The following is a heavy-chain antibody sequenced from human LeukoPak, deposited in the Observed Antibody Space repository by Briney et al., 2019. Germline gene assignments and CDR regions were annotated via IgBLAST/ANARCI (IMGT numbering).Heavy chain of an antibody. CDR3: ARTYVDTAMVQFDY. Sequence: GASVKVSCKASGGTFSSYAISWVRQAPGQGLEWMGWISAYNGNTNYAQKLQGRVTMTTDTSTSTAYMELRSLRSDDTAVYYCARTYVDTAMVQFDYWGQGTLVTVSS. V-gene: IGHV1-18*01. CDR1: GGTFSSYA. J-gene: IGHJ4*02. D-gene: IGHD5-18*01. CDR2: ISAYNGNT.